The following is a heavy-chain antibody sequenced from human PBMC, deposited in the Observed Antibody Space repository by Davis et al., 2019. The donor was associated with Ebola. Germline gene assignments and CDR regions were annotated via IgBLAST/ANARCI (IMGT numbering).Heavy chain of an antibody. J-gene: IGHJ3*01. D-gene: IGHD1-26*01. CDR3: ATSTGLGAHDAFDF. CDR1: GFTFSDHW. V-gene: IGHV3-7*03. Sequence: GESLKISCAASGFTFSDHWMSWVRQAPGKGLEWVANIMQDGSEKNYVDSARVRFTISRDNAQNSLFLQMNSLRAEDTAVYYCATSTGLGAHDAFDFWGQGTVVSVSS. CDR2: IMQDGSEK.